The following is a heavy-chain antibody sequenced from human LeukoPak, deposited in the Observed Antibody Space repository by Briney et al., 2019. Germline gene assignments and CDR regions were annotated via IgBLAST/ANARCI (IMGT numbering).Heavy chain of an antibody. V-gene: IGHV4-34*01. CDR3: AREDYDFWSGYTYLDY. D-gene: IGHD3-3*01. CDR2: INHSGST. CDR1: GGSISSYY. Sequence: SETLSLTCTVSGGSISSYYWSWIRQPPGKGLEWIGEINHSGSTNYNPSLKSRVTISVDTSKNQFSLKLSSVTAADTAVYYCAREDYDFWSGYTYLDYWGQGTLVTVSS. J-gene: IGHJ4*02.